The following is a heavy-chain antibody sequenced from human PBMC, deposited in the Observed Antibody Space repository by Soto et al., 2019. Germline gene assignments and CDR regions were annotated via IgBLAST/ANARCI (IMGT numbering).Heavy chain of an antibody. CDR1: GFTFSSYG. J-gene: IGHJ6*02. V-gene: IGHV3-33*01. CDR2: IWYDGSNK. D-gene: IGHD4-17*01. CDR3: ARDDYGGNYYYYYYGMDV. Sequence: GGSLRLSCAASGFTFSSYGMHWVRQAPGKGLEWVAVIWYDGSNKYYADSVKGRFTISRDNSKNTLYLQMNSLRAEDTAVYYCARDDYGGNYYYYYYGMDVWGQGTTVTVSS.